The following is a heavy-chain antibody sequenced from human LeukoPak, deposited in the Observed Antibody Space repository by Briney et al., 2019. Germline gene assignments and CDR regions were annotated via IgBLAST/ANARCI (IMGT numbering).Heavy chain of an antibody. V-gene: IGHV1-69*06. CDR1: GYTFTSYA. Sequence: GASVKVSCKASGYTFTSYAMNWVRQAPGQGLEWMGGIIPIFGTANYAQEFQGRVTITADKSTSTAYMELSSLRSEDTAVYYCARRRDLYSGSYYPFDYWGQGTLVTVSS. CDR2: IIPIFGTA. J-gene: IGHJ4*02. CDR3: ARRRDLYSGSYYPFDY. D-gene: IGHD1-26*01.